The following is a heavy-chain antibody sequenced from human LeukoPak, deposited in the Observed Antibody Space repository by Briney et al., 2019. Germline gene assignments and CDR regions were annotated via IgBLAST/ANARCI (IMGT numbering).Heavy chain of an antibody. CDR1: GFTFNNYA. J-gene: IGHJ4*02. V-gene: IGHV3-23*01. CDR2: FSGNGG. D-gene: IGHD4-17*01. Sequence: GGSLRLSCAASGFTFNNYAMSWVRQAPGKGLERVSGFSGNGGGRFTVSRDNSKNTLYLQMNSLRAEDTAVYYCAKGVAFGDYVQLDYWGQGTLVTVSS. CDR3: AKGVAFGDYVQLDY.